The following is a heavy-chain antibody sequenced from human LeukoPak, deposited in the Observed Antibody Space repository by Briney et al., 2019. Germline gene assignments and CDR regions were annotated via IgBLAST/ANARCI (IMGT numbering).Heavy chain of an antibody. V-gene: IGHV3-7*01. CDR1: GFTFSSYS. CDR3: ARDLVAAAGKYSYYYYGMDV. J-gene: IGHJ6*02. D-gene: IGHD6-13*01. CDR2: IKEDGSEK. Sequence: GGSLRLSCAASGFTFSSYSMSWVRQAPGKGLEWVANIKEDGSEKNYVDSVKGRFTISRDNAKNSLYLQMNSLRAEDTAVYYCARDLVAAAGKYSYYYYGMDVWGQGTTVTVSS.